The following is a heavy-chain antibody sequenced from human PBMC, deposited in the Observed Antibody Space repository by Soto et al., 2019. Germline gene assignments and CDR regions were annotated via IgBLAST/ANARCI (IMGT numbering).Heavy chain of an antibody. J-gene: IGHJ4*02. CDR1: GYTFTSYG. V-gene: IGHV1-18*01. CDR2: IRAYNGNT. D-gene: IGHD6-19*01. CDR3: ARDRGWSKASDY. Sequence: ASVKVSCKASGYTFTSYGISWVRQAPGQGLEWMGWIRAYNGNTNNAHKLQDRVTMTTDTSTRTAYMELRGLRSDDTAVYYCARDRGWSKASDYWGQGTLVTVSS.